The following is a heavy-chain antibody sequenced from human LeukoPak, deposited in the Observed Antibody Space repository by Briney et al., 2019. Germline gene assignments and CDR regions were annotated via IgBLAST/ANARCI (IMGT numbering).Heavy chain of an antibody. V-gene: IGHV3-48*01. CDR3: ARGAWSGYDY. CDR2: ISSSSSTI. CDR1: GFTFSSYE. J-gene: IGHJ4*02. D-gene: IGHD3-3*01. Sequence: GGSLRLSCAASGFTFSSYEMSWVRQAPGKGLEWVSYISSSSSTIYYADSVKGRFTISRDNAKNSLYLQMNSLRAEDTAVYYCARGAWSGYDYWGQGTLVTVSS.